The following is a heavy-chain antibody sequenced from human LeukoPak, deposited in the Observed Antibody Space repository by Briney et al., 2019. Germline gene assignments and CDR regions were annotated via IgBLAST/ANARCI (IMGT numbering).Heavy chain of an antibody. V-gene: IGHV4-59*01. J-gene: IGHJ4*02. CDR1: GDSISSYY. D-gene: IGHD4/OR15-4a*01. CDR2: IYYSGST. Sequence: PSETLSLTCIISGDSISSYYWSWIRQPPGKGLEWIGYIYYSGSTNYNPSLKSRVTISVDTSKNQFSLKLSSVTAADTAVYYCARYGDYPDYWGQGTLVTVSS. CDR3: ARYGDYPDY.